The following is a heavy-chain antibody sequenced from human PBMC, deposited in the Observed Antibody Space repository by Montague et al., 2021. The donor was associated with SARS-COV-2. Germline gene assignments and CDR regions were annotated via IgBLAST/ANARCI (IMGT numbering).Heavy chain of an antibody. D-gene: IGHD3-10*01. CDR2: IYHTGTT. CDR3: ARGVSYGSGFLSE. J-gene: IGHJ4*02. V-gene: IGHV4-31*03. Sequence: TLSFTCNVSGDSISGSRHFWNWIRQHPGKGLEWIGYIYHTGTTHYRPSLKSRATLSVDLSQNQFSLKLNTMTATDTAIYYCARGVSYGSGFLSEWGPGTLVIVSS. CDR1: GDSISGSRHF.